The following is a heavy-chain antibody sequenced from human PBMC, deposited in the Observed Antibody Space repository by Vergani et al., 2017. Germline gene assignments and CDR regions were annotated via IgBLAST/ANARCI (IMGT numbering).Heavy chain of an antibody. J-gene: IGHJ4*02. Sequence: EVQLVESGGGLVQPGRSLSLSCTASGFTFGDYAMSWVRQAPGKGLEWVGFIRSKAYGGTTEYAASVKGRFTISRDDSKSIAYLQMNSLKTEDTAVYYCTRDSRWFGELSDFDYWGQGTLVTVSS. D-gene: IGHD3-10*01. V-gene: IGHV3-49*04. CDR1: GFTFGDYA. CDR2: IRSKAYGGTT. CDR3: TRDSRWFGELSDFDY.